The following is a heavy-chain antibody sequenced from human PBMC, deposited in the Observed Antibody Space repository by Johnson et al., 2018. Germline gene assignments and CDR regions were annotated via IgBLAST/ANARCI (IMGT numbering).Heavy chain of an antibody. CDR2: INPSGST. Sequence: QVQLQESGPGLVKPAQTLSLIGTVSGGSISSGSHYWSWIRQPAGKGLEWIGRINPSGSTNYNPSLKSRVTMSLDTSRNQFSLKLSSVTAADTAVYYCARGSYSSGWYEYFQHWGQGTLVTVSS. V-gene: IGHV4-61*02. CDR3: ARGSYSSGWYEYFQH. D-gene: IGHD6-19*01. CDR1: GGSISSGSHY. J-gene: IGHJ1*01.